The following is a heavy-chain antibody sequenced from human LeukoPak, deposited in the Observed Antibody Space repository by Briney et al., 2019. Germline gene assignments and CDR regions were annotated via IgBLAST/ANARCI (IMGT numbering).Heavy chain of an antibody. J-gene: IGHJ4*02. Sequence: PSETLSLTCTVSGGSISSYYWSWIRQPAGKGLEWIGRIYTSGSTNYNPSLKSRVTMSVDTSKNQFSLKLSSVTAADTAVYYCARESFITMVRGARSGFDYWGQGTLVTVSS. CDR3: ARESFITMVRGARSGFDY. D-gene: IGHD3-10*01. V-gene: IGHV4-4*07. CDR1: GGSISSYY. CDR2: IYTSGST.